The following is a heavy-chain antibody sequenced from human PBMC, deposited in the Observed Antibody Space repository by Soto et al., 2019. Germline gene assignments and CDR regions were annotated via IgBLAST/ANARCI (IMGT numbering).Heavy chain of an antibody. V-gene: IGHV5-10-1*01. D-gene: IGHD5-18*01. CDR1: GYSFTSYW. Sequence: GESLKIACKGSGYSFTSYWISWVRQMPGKGLEWMGRIDPSDSYTNYSPSFQGHVTISADKSISTAYLQWSSLKASDTAIYYCARRDTLYYYGMDVWGQGTTVTVSS. J-gene: IGHJ6*02. CDR3: ARRDTLYYYGMDV. CDR2: IDPSDSYT.